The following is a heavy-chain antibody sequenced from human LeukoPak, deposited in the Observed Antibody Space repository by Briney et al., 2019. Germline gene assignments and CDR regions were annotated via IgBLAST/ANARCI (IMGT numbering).Heavy chain of an antibody. CDR2: ISTYNGNT. D-gene: IGHD6-6*01. V-gene: IGHV1-18*01. Sequence: GSSVKVSCKASGGTFSSYAISWVRQAPGQGLEWMGWISTYNGNTNYAQKLQGRVTMTTDTSTSTAYMELRSLRSDDTAVYYCAKDRWRDGSSSFDNWGQGTLVTVSS. J-gene: IGHJ4*02. CDR3: AKDRWRDGSSSFDN. CDR1: GGTFSSYA.